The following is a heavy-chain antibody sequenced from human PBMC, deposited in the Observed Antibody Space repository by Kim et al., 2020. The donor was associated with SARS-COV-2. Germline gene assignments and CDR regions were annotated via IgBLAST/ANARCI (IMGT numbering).Heavy chain of an antibody. CDR2: IYYSGST. D-gene: IGHD3-10*01. J-gene: IGHJ4*02. V-gene: IGHV4-61*01. Sequence: SETLSLTCTVSGGSVSSGSYYWSWIRQPPGKGLEWIGYIYYSGSTNYNPSLKSRVTISVDTSKNQFSLKLSSVTAADTAVYYCARGVLDYYGSGSSTFDYWGQGTLVTVSS. CDR1: GGSVSSGSYY. CDR3: ARGVLDYYGSGSSTFDY.